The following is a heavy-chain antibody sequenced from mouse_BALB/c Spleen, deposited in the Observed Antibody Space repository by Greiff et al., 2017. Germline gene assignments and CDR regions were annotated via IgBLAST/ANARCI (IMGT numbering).Heavy chain of an antibody. Sequence: EVQGVESGGGLVQPGGSRKLSCAASGFTFSSFGMHWVRQAPEKGLEWVAYISSGSSTIYYADTVKGRFTISRDNPKNTLFLQMTSLRSEDTAMYDCARTYCGSSYGAYWGQGTLVTVSA. CDR3: ARTYCGSSYGAY. D-gene: IGHD1-1*01. V-gene: IGHV5-17*02. CDR1: GFTFSSFG. CDR2: ISSGSSTI. J-gene: IGHJ3*01.